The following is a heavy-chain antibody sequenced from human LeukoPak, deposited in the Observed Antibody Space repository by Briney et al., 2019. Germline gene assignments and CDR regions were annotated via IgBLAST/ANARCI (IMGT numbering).Heavy chain of an antibody. CDR1: GFTFSSYA. J-gene: IGHJ5*02. CDR2: ISSSGSTI. CDR3: ARMDPGIAAAGYFDP. D-gene: IGHD6-13*01. V-gene: IGHV3-48*04. Sequence: GGSLRLSCAASGFTFSSYAMSWVRQAPGKGLEWVSYISSSGSTIYYADSVKGRFTISRDNAKNSLYLQMNSLRAEDTAVYYYARMDPGIAAAGYFDPWGQGTLVTVSS.